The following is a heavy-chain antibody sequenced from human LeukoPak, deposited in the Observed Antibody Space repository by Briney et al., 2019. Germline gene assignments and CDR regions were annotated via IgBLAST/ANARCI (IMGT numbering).Heavy chain of an antibody. V-gene: IGHV4-59*01. CDR2: IFYSGST. D-gene: IGHD3-22*01. CDR1: GDSISSYY. CDR3: ARGTDSSGYYYGLPGNAFDI. Sequence: QSSETLSLTCTVSGDSISSYYWSWFRQPPGKRLEWIGYIFYSGSTNYNPSLKSRVTISVDTSKNQFSLNLSSVTAADTAVYYCARGTDSSGYYYGLPGNAFDIWGQGTMVTVSS. J-gene: IGHJ3*02.